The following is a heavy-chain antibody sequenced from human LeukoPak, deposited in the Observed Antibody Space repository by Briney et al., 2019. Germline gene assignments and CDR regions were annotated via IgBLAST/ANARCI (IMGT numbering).Heavy chain of an antibody. J-gene: IGHJ5*02. Sequence: GGSLRLSCVASGFTFSDYYMSWIRQAPGKGLEWVSYISSSGSTMFYADSMKGRFTISRDNAKNSLYLQMNSLRAEDTAVYYCARGVLLTFDPWGQGTLVTVSS. V-gene: IGHV3-11*04. CDR1: GFTFSDYY. CDR2: ISSSGSTM. D-gene: IGHD2-15*01. CDR3: ARGVLLTFDP.